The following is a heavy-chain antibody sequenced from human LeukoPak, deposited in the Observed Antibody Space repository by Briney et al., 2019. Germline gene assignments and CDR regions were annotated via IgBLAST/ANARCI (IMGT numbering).Heavy chain of an antibody. Sequence: PGGSLRLSCVASGFIFSNFRMDLVRQAPGKGLEWISYITKTSTSMYYADSVKGRFTISRDNGKNSLFLQMNSLRDADTAVYFCARGYDSGYYPPHLDYWGQGTLVTVSS. D-gene: IGHD3-22*01. V-gene: IGHV3-48*02. CDR3: ARGYDSGYYPPHLDY. J-gene: IGHJ4*02. CDR1: GFIFSNFR. CDR2: ITKTSTSM.